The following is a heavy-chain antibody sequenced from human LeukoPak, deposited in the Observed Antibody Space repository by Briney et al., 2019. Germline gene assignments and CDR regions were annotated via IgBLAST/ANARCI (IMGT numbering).Heavy chain of an antibody. CDR3: ARMISGGSYDAFDI. V-gene: IGHV3-48*03. Sequence: PGGSLRLSCAASGFTFSSYEMNWVRQAPGKGLEWVSYISSGGSTIFYADSVKGRFTISRDNAKNSLYLQMNSPRAEDTAVYSCARMISGGSYDAFDIWGQGTMVTVSS. CDR2: ISSGGSTI. CDR1: GFTFSSYE. D-gene: IGHD6-19*01. J-gene: IGHJ3*02.